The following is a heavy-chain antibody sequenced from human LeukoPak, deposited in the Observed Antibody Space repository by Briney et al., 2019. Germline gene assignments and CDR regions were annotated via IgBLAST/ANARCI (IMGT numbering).Heavy chain of an antibody. Sequence: ASVKVSCKASEGTFSSYAISWVRQAPGQGLEWMGGIIPIFGTANYAQKFQGRVTITADESTSTAYMELSSLRSKDTAVYYCARPSTAVSDNDAFDIWGQGTMVTVSS. CDR2: IIPIFGTA. CDR3: ARPSTAVSDNDAFDI. CDR1: EGTFSSYA. D-gene: IGHD5-18*01. J-gene: IGHJ3*02. V-gene: IGHV1-69*01.